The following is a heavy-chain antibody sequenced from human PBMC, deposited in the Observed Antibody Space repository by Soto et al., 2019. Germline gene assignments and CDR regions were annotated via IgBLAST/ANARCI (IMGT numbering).Heavy chain of an antibody. D-gene: IGHD3-10*01. CDR2: IYYSGST. CDR3: ARRGSDATYYYGSGSYYSRGPLYNWFDP. Sequence: SETLSLTCTVSGGSISSSSYYWGWIRQPPGKGLEWIGYIYYSGSTNYNTSLKSRVTISVDTSKNQFSLKLSSVTTADTAVYYCARRGSDATYYYGSGSYYSRGPLYNWFDPWGQGTLVTVSS. V-gene: IGHV4-61*05. J-gene: IGHJ5*02. CDR1: GGSISSSSYY.